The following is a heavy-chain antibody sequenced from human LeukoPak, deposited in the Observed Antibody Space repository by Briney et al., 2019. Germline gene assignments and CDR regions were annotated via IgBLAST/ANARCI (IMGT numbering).Heavy chain of an antibody. J-gene: IGHJ3*02. CDR2: IWYDGSNK. D-gene: IGHD4-17*01. CDR1: GFTFSSYG. CDR3: ARGNDYGDYRWAFDI. V-gene: IGHV3-33*01. Sequence: GGSLRLSCAASGFTFSSYGMHWVRQAPGKGLEWVAVIWYDGSNKYYADSVKGRFTISRDNSKNTLYLQMNSLRAEDTAVYYCARGNDYGDYRWAFDIWGQGTMVTVSS.